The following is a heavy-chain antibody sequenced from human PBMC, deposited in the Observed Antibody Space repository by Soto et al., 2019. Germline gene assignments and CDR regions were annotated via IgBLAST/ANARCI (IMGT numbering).Heavy chain of an antibody. Sequence: PGGSLRLSCAASGFTFSSYAMSWFRQAPGKGLEWVSAISGSGGSTYYADSVKGRFTISRDNSKNTLYLQMNSLRAEDTAVYYCAKADDFWSGYYLSARNDYWGQGTLVTVSS. CDR2: ISGSGGST. D-gene: IGHD3-3*01. V-gene: IGHV3-23*01. J-gene: IGHJ4*02. CDR3: AKADDFWSGYYLSARNDY. CDR1: GFTFSSYA.